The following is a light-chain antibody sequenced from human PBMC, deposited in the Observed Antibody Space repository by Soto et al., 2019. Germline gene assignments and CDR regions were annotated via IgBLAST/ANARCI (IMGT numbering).Light chain of an antibody. J-gene: IGLJ1*01. CDR2: DVS. CDR1: SSDFGGYNY. V-gene: IGLV2-14*01. CDR3: SSYTSSSVYV. Sequence: QSALTQPASVSGSPGQSITISCTGTSSDFGGYNYVSWYQQHPGKAPKLMIYDVSYRPSGVSNRFSGSKSGNTASLTISGLQAEDEADYYCSSYTSSSVYVFGTGTKLTVL.